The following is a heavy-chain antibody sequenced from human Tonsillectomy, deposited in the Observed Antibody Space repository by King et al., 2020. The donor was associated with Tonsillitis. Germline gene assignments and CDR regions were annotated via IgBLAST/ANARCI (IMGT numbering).Heavy chain of an antibody. Sequence: VQLVESGGGVVQPGRSLRLSCAASGYNFSSYGMHWVRQAPGKGLEWVALIWSVGSKKNYGHSVKGRFTISRDNSKNTLYLQMDTLRAEDTAGYYCARGSYGSGSYYIPQYWGQGTLVTVSS. V-gene: IGHV3-33*01. D-gene: IGHD3-10*01. CDR3: ARGSYGSGSYYIPQY. CDR1: GYNFSSYG. CDR2: IWSVGSKK. J-gene: IGHJ4*02.